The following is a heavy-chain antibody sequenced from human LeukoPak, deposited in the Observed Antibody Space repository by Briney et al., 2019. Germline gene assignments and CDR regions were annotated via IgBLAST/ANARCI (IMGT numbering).Heavy chain of an antibody. CDR2: ITTSSTYI. J-gene: IGHJ5*02. CDR3: ARDVSRTGVTDWFDP. V-gene: IGHV3-21*01. Sequence: GGSLRLSCAASGFSFSTYNMNWVRQAPGKGLEWVSSITTSSTYIYYADSVKGRFTISRDNAKNTLYLQMNSLRAEDTAVYYCARDVSRTGVTDWFDPWGQGTLVTVSS. D-gene: IGHD3/OR15-3a*01. CDR1: GFSFSTYN.